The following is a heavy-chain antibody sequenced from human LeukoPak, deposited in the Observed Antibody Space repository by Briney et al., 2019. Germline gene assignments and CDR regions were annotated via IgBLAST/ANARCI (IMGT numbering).Heavy chain of an antibody. CDR2: ISSSGHAI. V-gene: IGHV3-48*03. D-gene: IGHD2-8*01. CDR1: GFTFSSCE. Sequence: GGSLRLSCAASGFTFSSCEMNWVRQAPGKGLEWVSYISSSGHAIYYADSVKGRFTISRDNAKNTLYLQMNSLRAEDTAVYYCARGLVGVDDCWGQGTLVTVSS. J-gene: IGHJ4*02. CDR3: ARGLVGVDDC.